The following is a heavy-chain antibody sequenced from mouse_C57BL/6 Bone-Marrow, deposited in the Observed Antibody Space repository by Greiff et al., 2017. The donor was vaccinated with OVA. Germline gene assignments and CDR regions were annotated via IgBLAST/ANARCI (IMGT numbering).Heavy chain of an antibody. D-gene: IGHD2-4*01. Sequence: EVKLQESGGGLVQPKGSLKLSCAASGFSFNTYAMNWVRQAPGKGLEWVARIRSKSNNYATYYADSVKDRFTISRENSESMLYLQMNNLKTEDTAMYYCVRQGLRRAFDYWGQGTTLTVSS. V-gene: IGHV10-1*01. CDR2: IRSKSNNYAT. CDR1: GFSFNTYA. J-gene: IGHJ2*01. CDR3: VRQGLRRAFDY.